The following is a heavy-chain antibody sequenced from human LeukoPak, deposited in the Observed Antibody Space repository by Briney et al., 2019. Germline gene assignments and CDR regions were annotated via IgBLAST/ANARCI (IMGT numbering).Heavy chain of an antibody. CDR3: ARGGWFGELLFDY. CDR2: INWNGGST. D-gene: IGHD3-10*01. J-gene: IGHJ4*02. V-gene: IGHV3-20*04. Sequence: GGSLRLSCAGSGFTVSNNYMSWVRQAPGKGLEWVSGINWNGGSTGYADSVKGRFTISRDNAKNSLYLQMNSLRAEDTALYYCARGGWFGELLFDYWGQGTLVTVSS. CDR1: GFTVSNNY.